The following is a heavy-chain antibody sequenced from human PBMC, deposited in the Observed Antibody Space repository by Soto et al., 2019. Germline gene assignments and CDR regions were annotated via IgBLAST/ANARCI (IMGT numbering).Heavy chain of an antibody. Sequence: GESLKISCKGSGYSFTSYWIGWVRQMPGKGLEWMGIIYPGDSDTRYSPSFQGQVTISADKSISTAYLQWSSLKASDTAMYYCARLSGLEPGNLLEYYFDYWGQGTLVTVSS. CDR1: GYSFTSYW. CDR3: ARLSGLEPGNLLEYYFDY. V-gene: IGHV5-51*01. J-gene: IGHJ4*02. CDR2: IYPGDSDT. D-gene: IGHD3-3*01.